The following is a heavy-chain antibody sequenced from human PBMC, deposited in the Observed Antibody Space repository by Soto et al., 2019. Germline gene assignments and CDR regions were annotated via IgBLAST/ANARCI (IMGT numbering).Heavy chain of an antibody. J-gene: IGHJ6*02. Sequence: EGSLRLSCAASGFTFSSYEMNWVRQAPGKGLEWVSYISSSGSTIYYADSVKGRFTISRDSAKNSLYLQMNSLRAEDTAVYYCARDRLQKGYYYGMDVWGQGTTVTVSS. CDR1: GFTFSSYE. CDR3: ARDRLQKGYYYGMDV. V-gene: IGHV3-48*03. CDR2: ISSSGSTI.